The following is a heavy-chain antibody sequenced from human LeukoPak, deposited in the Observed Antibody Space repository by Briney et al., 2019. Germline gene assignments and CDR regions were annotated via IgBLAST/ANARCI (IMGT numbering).Heavy chain of an antibody. V-gene: IGHV3-23*01. CDR3: AKDVYGDYGGLDY. CDR1: GFTFSSYA. J-gene: IGHJ4*02. D-gene: IGHD4-17*01. CDR2: IRGRGGST. Sequence: GGSLRLSCAASGFTFSSYAMSWVRQAPGEGLEWVSSIRGRGGSTYYADSVKGRFAISRDNSKNTLYLQMTSLRGEDTAVYYCAKDVYGDYGGLDYWGQGTLVSVCS.